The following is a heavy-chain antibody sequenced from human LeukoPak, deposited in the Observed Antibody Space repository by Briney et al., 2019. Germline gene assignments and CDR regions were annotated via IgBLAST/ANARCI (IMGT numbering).Heavy chain of an antibody. CDR2: ISSCSSTI. CDR3: ARDPQYDYVWGSYGYDY. D-gene: IGHD3-16*01. Sequence: AGGSLRLSCAASGFTFSSYSMNWVRQAPGEGLEWVSYISSCSSTIYYADSVKGRFTISRDNAKNSLYLQMNSLRAEDTAVYYCARDPQYDYVWGSYGYDYWGQGTLVTVSS. CDR1: GFTFSSYS. J-gene: IGHJ4*02. V-gene: IGHV3-48*01.